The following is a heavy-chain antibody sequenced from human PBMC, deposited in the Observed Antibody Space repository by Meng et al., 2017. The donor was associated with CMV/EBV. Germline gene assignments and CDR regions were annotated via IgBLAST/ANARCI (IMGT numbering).Heavy chain of an antibody. J-gene: IGHJ5*02. CDR3: ARDRRGVQLERRGWFDP. CDR2: IYSGGGT. V-gene: IGHV3-53*01. D-gene: IGHD1-1*01. Sequence: GESLKISCAASGFTVSRNYMRWVRQAPGKGLEWVSVIYSGGGTYYADSVKGRFTISRDNSKNTLYLQMNSLRAEDTAVYYCARDRRGVQLERRGWFDPWGQGTLVTVSS. CDR1: GFTVSRNY.